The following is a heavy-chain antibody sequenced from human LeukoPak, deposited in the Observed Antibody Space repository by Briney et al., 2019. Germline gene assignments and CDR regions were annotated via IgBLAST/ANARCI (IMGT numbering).Heavy chain of an antibody. CDR2: ISWNSGSI. V-gene: IGHV3-9*01. CDR1: GFTFDDYA. J-gene: IGHJ3*02. CDR3: AKGAGGSGSYYSAFDI. D-gene: IGHD3-10*01. Sequence: GGSLRLSCAASGFTFDDYAMHWVRQAPGKGLEWVSGISWNSGSIGYADSVKGRFTISRDNAKNSLYLQMNSLRAEDTALYYCAKGAGGSGSYYSAFDIWGQGTMVTVSS.